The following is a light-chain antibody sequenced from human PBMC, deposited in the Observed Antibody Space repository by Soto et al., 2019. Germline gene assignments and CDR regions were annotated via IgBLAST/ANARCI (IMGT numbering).Light chain of an antibody. CDR1: QDINTY. CDR3: QQYYSTPRT. CDR2: WAS. V-gene: IGKV4-1*01. J-gene: IGKJ1*01. Sequence: DIQLTQSPSSLSVSVGDRVTITCQTSQDINTYLNWYQQRPGQPPKLLFSWASTRESGVPDRFSASGSGTDFTLSIGSLQAEDVAVYYCQQYYSTPRTFGQGTKVDI.